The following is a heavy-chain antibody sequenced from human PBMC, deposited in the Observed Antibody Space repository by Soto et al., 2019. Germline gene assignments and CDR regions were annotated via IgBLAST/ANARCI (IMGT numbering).Heavy chain of an antibody. V-gene: IGHV1-2*02. CDR3: ARATSGSYIYYYGMDV. D-gene: IGHD1-26*01. CDR2: INPNGGGT. Sequence: ASVKVSCKASGYTFTGYYMHWVRQAPGQGLEWMGWINPNGGGTNYAQKFQGRVTMTRDTSISTAYMELSRLRSDDTAVYYCARATSGSYIYYYGMDVWGQGTTVTVSS. CDR1: GYTFTGYY. J-gene: IGHJ6*02.